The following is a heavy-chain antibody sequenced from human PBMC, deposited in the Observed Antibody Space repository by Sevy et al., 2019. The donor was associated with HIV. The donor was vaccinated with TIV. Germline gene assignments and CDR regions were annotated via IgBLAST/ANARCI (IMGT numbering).Heavy chain of an antibody. CDR3: ARCSVVGGYDFWSGYQPGPFDY. Sequence: SENLSLTCTVSGGSISSYYWSWIRQPPGKGLEWIGYIYYSGSTNYNPSLKSRVTISVDTSKNQFSLKLSSVTAADTAVYYCARCSVVGGYDFWSGYQPGPFDYWGQGTLVTVSS. CDR2: IYYSGST. J-gene: IGHJ4*02. V-gene: IGHV4-59*01. CDR1: GGSISSYY. D-gene: IGHD3-3*01.